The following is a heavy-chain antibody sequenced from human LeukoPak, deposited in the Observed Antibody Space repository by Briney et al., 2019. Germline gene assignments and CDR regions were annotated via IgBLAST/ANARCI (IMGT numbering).Heavy chain of an antibody. CDR1: GFTFSSYA. J-gene: IGHJ4*02. CDR3: ARAGSHRDSGYDY. CDR2: ISGSGGST. V-gene: IGHV3-23*01. D-gene: IGHD5-12*01. Sequence: GGCLRLSCAASGFTFSSYAMSWVRQAPGKGLEWVSAISGSGGSTYYADSVKGRFTISRDNSKNTLYLQMNSLRAEDTAVYYCARAGSHRDSGYDYWGQGTLVTVSS.